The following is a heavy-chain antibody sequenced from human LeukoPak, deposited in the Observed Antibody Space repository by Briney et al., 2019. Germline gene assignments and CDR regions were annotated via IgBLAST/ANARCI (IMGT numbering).Heavy chain of an antibody. J-gene: IGHJ5*02. V-gene: IGHV4-59*08. Sequence: SETLSLTCTVSGGSISSYYWSWLRQPPGKGLEWIGYIYYSGSTNYNPSLKSRVTISVDTSKNQFSLKLSSVTAADTAVYYCARRWGSNWFDPWGQGTLVTVSS. CDR3: ARRWGSNWFDP. D-gene: IGHD3-16*01. CDR2: IYYSGST. CDR1: GGSISSYY.